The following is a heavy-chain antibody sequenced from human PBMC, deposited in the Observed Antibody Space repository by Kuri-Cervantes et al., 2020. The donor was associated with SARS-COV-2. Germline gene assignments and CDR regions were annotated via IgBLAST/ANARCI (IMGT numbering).Heavy chain of an antibody. CDR2: INAGNGDT. D-gene: IGHD2-2*01. J-gene: IGHJ4*02. CDR3: ARTYCSSTSCSPGDY. CDR1: GYTFTSYA. V-gene: IGHV1-3*01. Sequence: ASVKVSCKASGYTFTSYAMHWVRQAPGQRLEWMGWINAGNGDTKYSQKFQGRVTITRDTSASTAYMELSSLGSEDTAVYYCARTYCSSTSCSPGDYWGQGTLVTVSS.